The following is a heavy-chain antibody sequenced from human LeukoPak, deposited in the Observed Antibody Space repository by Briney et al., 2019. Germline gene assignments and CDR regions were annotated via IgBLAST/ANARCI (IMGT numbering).Heavy chain of an antibody. CDR1: GGSFSVYS. V-gene: IGHV4-34*01. J-gene: IGHJ4*02. CDR3: ARGRLGAYAFDY. CDR2: INDSGNT. Sequence: RASETLSLTCAVYGGSFSVYSWSWIRQSPGKGLEWLGEINDSGNTDYNPSLKSRVTLSVDTSKKQFSLKLTSVTAADTAVYFCARGRLGAYAFDYWGQGTLVTVSS. D-gene: IGHD1-26*01.